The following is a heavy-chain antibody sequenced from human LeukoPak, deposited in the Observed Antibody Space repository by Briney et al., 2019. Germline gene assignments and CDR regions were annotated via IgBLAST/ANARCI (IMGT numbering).Heavy chain of an antibody. J-gene: IGHJ6*03. CDR2: TYYRSKWYN. CDR1: GDSVSSNSAA. D-gene: IGHD6-19*01. V-gene: IGHV6-1*01. CDR3: AREKGYSSGWYARYYMDV. Sequence: SQTLSLTCAISGDSVSSNSAAWNWIRQSPSRGLEWLGRTYYRSKWYNDYAVSVKSRITNNPDTSKNQFSLQLNSVTPEDTAVYYCAREKGYSSGWYARYYMDVWGKGTTVTVSS.